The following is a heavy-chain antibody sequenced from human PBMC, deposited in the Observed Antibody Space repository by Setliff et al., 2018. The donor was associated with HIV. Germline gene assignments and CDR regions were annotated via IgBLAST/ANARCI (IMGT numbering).Heavy chain of an antibody. J-gene: IGHJ4*02. D-gene: IGHD1-7*01. CDR1: GYTFTTYG. Sequence: ASVKVSCKASGYTFTTYGISWVRQAPGHGLEWMGWISPNFGHTNYAQNFVGRVTMTVDTSTSRAYMELSSLRSEDTAVYYCARAHLTGTTVGLADYWGQGTLVTVSS. CDR2: ISPNFGHT. V-gene: IGHV1-18*01. CDR3: ARAHLTGTTVGLADY.